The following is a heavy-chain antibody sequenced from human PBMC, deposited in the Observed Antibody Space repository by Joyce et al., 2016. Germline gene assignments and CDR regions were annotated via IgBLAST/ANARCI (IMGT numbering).Heavy chain of an antibody. D-gene: IGHD1-26*01. V-gene: IGHV4-31*03. Sequence: QVQLQESGPGLVKPSQTLSLTCTVSGGSIRSASYYWSWIRQHPGKGLEWIGYIFYTGCTYYNPSLKSRVNISIDTANNQFSLKLTSMTAADAAVYYCARDRGGSFLDYWGQGTLVTVSS. CDR3: ARDRGGSFLDY. J-gene: IGHJ4*02. CDR1: GGSIRSASYY. CDR2: IFYTGCT.